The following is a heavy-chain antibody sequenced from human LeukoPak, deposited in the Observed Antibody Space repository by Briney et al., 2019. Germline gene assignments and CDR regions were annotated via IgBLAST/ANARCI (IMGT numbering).Heavy chain of an antibody. D-gene: IGHD3-10*01. CDR1: GFTFSSHT. CDR2: ISSDSETI. Sequence: SGGSLRLSCAASGFTFSSHTINWVRQAPGKGLEWVSSISSDSETIYYGDSVRGRFTISRDNAKNSLYLQMDSLRADDTAVYYCARKPITRSHSGAFDIWGQGTMVTVSS. J-gene: IGHJ3*02. V-gene: IGHV3-48*04. CDR3: ARKPITRSHSGAFDI.